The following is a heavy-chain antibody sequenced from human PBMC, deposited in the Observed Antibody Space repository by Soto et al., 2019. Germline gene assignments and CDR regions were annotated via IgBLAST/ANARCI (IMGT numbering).Heavy chain of an antibody. Sequence: QLQLQESGSGLVKPSQTLSLTCAVSGGSISSGGYSWSWIRQPPGKGLEWIGYVYHSGSTYYNPSPKIRVTISVDRSKNQFPLKLSSVTAADTAEYYCARGRSGLGNNWFDPWGQGTLVTVSS. CDR3: ARGRSGLGNNWFDP. D-gene: IGHD3-22*01. CDR2: VYHSGST. V-gene: IGHV4-30-2*01. J-gene: IGHJ5*02. CDR1: GGSISSGGYS.